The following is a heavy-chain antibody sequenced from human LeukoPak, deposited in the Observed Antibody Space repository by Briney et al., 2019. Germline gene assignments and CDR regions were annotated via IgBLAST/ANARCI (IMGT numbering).Heavy chain of an antibody. CDR3: AKPGGYYDSSGYFDY. Sequence: GGSLRLSCAASGFTFSNYGMHWVRQAPGKGLEWVAFIRYDGSNKYYADSVKGRFTISRDNSKNTLYLQMNSLRAEDTAVYYCAKPGGYYDSSGYFDYWGQGTLVTVSS. CDR1: GFTFSNYG. V-gene: IGHV3-30*02. J-gene: IGHJ4*02. CDR2: IRYDGSNK. D-gene: IGHD3-22*01.